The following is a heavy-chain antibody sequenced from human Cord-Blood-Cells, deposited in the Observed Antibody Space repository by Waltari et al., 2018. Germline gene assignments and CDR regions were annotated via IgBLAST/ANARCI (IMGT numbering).Heavy chain of an antibody. V-gene: IGHV1-18*04. Sequence: QVQLVQSGSEVKKPGASVKVSCKDSGYTFTSYGISWVRQAPGQGLEWMGWISAYNGNTNYAQKLQGRVTMTTDTSTSTAYMELRSLRSDDTAVYYCARDYCSGGSCYSDAFDIWGQGTMVTVSS. D-gene: IGHD2-15*01. CDR1: GYTFTSYG. J-gene: IGHJ3*02. CDR2: ISAYNGNT. CDR3: ARDYCSGGSCYSDAFDI.